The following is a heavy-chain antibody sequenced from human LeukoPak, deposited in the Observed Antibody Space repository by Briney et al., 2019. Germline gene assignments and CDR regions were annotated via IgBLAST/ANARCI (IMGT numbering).Heavy chain of an antibody. V-gene: IGHV3-53*01. D-gene: IGHD6-6*01. CDR1: GFQFDDYG. CDR2: IYSGGST. Sequence: GSLQLSCAVSGFQFDDYGMSWVRPAPGKGLEWVSVIYSGGSTYYADSVKGRFTISRDNSKNTLYLQMNSLRAEDTAVYYCARDVWYSSSSSWGQGTLVTVSS. J-gene: IGHJ4*02. CDR3: ARDVWYSSSSS.